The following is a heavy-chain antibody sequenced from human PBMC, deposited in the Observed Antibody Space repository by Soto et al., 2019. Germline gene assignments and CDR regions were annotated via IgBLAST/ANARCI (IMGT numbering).Heavy chain of an antibody. CDR1: GFSLSNYGMG. CDR2: IYWDDDK. Sequence: QITLKESGPTLVKPTQPLTLTCTFSGFSLSNYGMGVGWIRQPPGKALEWLALIYWDDDKRYSPSLQSRLTITKDTSKNQVALAMTNVDPVDTATYFCAHVFNSNSGSYRYFDYWGQGTLVSVSS. D-gene: IGHD3-16*02. CDR3: AHVFNSNSGSYRYFDY. V-gene: IGHV2-5*02. J-gene: IGHJ4*02.